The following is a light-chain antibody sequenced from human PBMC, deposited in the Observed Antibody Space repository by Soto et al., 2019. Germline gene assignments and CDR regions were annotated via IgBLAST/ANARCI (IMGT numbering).Light chain of an antibody. CDR1: QTISSW. CDR3: QQYSSYSEA. J-gene: IGKJ1*01. Sequence: DIQMTQSPSTLSGSVGDRVTITCRASQTISSWLAWYQQKPGKAPKLLIYKASTLKSGVPSRFSGSGSGTEFTLTISSLQPDDFATYYCQQYSSYSEAFGQGTKVEIK. CDR2: KAS. V-gene: IGKV1-5*03.